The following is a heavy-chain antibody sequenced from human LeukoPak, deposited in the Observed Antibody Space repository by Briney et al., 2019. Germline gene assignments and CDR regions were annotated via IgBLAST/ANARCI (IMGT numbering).Heavy chain of an antibody. CDR1: GYSISSGYY. D-gene: IGHD5-18*01. J-gene: IGHJ4*02. CDR2: IYHSGST. CDR3: ARRGTAMVTCFDY. Sequence: PSETLSLTCTVSGYSISSGYYWGWIRQPPGKGLEWIGSIYHSGSTYYNPSLKSRVTISVDTSKNQFSLKLSSVTAADTAVYYCARRGTAMVTCFDYWGQGTLVTVSS. V-gene: IGHV4-38-2*02.